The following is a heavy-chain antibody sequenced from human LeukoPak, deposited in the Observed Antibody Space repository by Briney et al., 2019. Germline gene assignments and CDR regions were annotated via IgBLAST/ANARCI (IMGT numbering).Heavy chain of an antibody. CDR3: ARDTYYDFRSGAQLGHNWFDP. Sequence: SETLSLTCTVSGGSISSYYWSWIRQPPGKGLEWIGEINHSGSTNYNPSLKSRVTISVDTSKNQFSLKLSSVTAADTAVYYCARDTYYDFRSGAQLGHNWFDPWGQGTLVTVSS. CDR2: INHSGST. CDR1: GGSISSYY. D-gene: IGHD3-3*01. J-gene: IGHJ5*02. V-gene: IGHV4-34*01.